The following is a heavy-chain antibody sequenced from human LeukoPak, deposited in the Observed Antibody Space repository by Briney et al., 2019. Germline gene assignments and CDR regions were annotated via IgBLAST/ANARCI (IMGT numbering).Heavy chain of an antibody. Sequence: GASVKVSCTASGGTFSSYAISWVRQAPGQGLEWMGRIIPIFGIANYAQEFQGRVTITADKSTSTAYMELSSLRSGDTAVYYCARDLGPLRGGFWFDPWGQGTLVTVSS. CDR2: IIPIFGIA. CDR3: ARDLGPLRGGFWFDP. CDR1: GGTFSSYA. V-gene: IGHV1-69*04. D-gene: IGHD3-16*01. J-gene: IGHJ5*02.